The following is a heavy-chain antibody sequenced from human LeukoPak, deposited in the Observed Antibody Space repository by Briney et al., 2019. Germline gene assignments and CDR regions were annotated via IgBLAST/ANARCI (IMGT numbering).Heavy chain of an antibody. CDR2: INHSGST. Sequence: PSETLSLTCAVYGGSFSCYYWSWIRQPPGKGLEWIGEINHSGSTNYNPSLRSRVTISVHTSQNQFSLKLSSVTAADTAVYCCARGGLFSDYWGQGTLVTVSS. CDR3: ARGGLFSDY. CDR1: GGSFSCYY. D-gene: IGHD3-10*02. J-gene: IGHJ4*02. V-gene: IGHV4-34*01.